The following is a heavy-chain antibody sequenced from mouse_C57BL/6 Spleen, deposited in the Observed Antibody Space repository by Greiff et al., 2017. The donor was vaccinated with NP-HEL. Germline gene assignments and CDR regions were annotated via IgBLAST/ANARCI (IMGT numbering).Heavy chain of an antibody. Sequence: VKLVESGPGLVAPSQSLSITCTVSGFSLTSYGVDWVRQSPGKGLEWLGVIWGVGSTNYNSALKSRLSISKDNSKSQVFLKMNSLQTDDTAMYCCASGPSGMGWFAYWGQGTLVTVSA. CDR1: GFSLTSYG. CDR3: ASGPSGMGWFAY. CDR2: IWGVGST. V-gene: IGHV2-6*01. J-gene: IGHJ3*01. D-gene: IGHD2-3*01.